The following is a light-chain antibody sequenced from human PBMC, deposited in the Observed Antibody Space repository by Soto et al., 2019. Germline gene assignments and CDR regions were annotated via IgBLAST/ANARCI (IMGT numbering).Light chain of an antibody. J-gene: IGLJ1*01. CDR3: CSYAGTYTFYV. CDR1: SSDVGGYNH. Sequence: QSVLTQPRSVSGSPGQSVTISCTGTSSDVGGYNHVSWYQQHPGKAPKLMIYDVSGRPSGVPDRFSGSKSGNTASLTISGLQAEDEADYYCCSYAGTYTFYVFGTGTKLTVL. CDR2: DVS. V-gene: IGLV2-11*01.